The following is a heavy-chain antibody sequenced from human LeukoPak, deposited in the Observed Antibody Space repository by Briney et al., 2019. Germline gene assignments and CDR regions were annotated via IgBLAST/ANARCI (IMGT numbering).Heavy chain of an antibody. J-gene: IGHJ4*02. CDR1: GFTFSTYA. Sequence: GGSLRLSCAASGFTFSTYAMSWVRQAPGKGLEWVSAISGNGGSTYYADSVKGRFTISRDNSKNTLFLQMNSLRAEDTAVYYRAKDGSFNGSYLDYWGQGTLVTVSS. CDR2: ISGNGGST. CDR3: AKDGSFNGSYLDY. V-gene: IGHV3-23*01. D-gene: IGHD1-26*01.